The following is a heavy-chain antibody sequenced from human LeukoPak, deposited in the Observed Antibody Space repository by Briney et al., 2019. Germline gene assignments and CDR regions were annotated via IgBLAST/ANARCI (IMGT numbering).Heavy chain of an antibody. CDR2: ISSSSSYI. CDR1: GFTFSSYS. V-gene: IGHV3-21*04. J-gene: IGHJ4*02. CDR3: AKDMEYYGSGTLDY. D-gene: IGHD3-10*01. Sequence: GGSLRLSCAASGFTFSSYSMNWVRQAPGKGLEWVSSISSSSSYIYYADSVKGRFTISRDNAKNSLYLQMNSLRAEDTALYYCAKDMEYYGSGTLDYWGQGTLVTVSS.